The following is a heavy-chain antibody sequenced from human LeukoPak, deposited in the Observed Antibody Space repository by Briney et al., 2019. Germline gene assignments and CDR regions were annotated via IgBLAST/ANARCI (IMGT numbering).Heavy chain of an antibody. CDR1: GFTFADYA. CDR2: ISWNSGNM. Sequence: QPGGSLRLSCAASGFTFADYAMHRVRQAPGKGLEWVSGISWNSGNMGYADSVKGRFTISRDNAKNSLYLQMNSLRAEDTALYYCAKAAQYCTSSSCRNWFDPWGQGTLVTVSS. D-gene: IGHD2/OR15-2a*01. J-gene: IGHJ5*02. V-gene: IGHV3-9*01. CDR3: AKAAQYCTSSSCRNWFDP.